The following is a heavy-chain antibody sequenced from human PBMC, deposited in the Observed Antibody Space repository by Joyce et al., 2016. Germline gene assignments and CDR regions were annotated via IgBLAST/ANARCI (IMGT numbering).Heavy chain of an antibody. J-gene: IGHJ4*02. V-gene: IGHV5-51*01. CDR1: AYSFVNYW. Sequence: EVQLVQSGAEVKKPGESLKISCKASAYSFVNYWIAWVRQKPGKGLEWMGTIYYDASHTRYSPSFQGQVTISADKSISTAYLQWSSLKASDTAIYYCARPLNRYDSSGYYGWGQGTLVTVSS. D-gene: IGHD3-22*01. CDR2: IYYDASHT. CDR3: ARPLNRYDSSGYYG.